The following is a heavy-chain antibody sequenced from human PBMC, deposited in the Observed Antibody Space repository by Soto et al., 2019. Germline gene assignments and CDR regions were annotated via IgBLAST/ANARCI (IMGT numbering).Heavy chain of an antibody. J-gene: IGHJ3*02. V-gene: IGHV3-23*01. CDR3: ARAKAVVIAALDI. Sequence: PGGSLRLSCKASGFIFNNSAMTWVRQALGQRFQWVASVSDNGGNRGGTYYADSGKGRFTISRDNSKITLYLQLDSLTGADTGVYYCARAKAVVIAALDIWGQGTMVTVSS. D-gene: IGHD2-21*01. CDR1: GFIFNNSA. CDR2: VSDNGGNRGGT.